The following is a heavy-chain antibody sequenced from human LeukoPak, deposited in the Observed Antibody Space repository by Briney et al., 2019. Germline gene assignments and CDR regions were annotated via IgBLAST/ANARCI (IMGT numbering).Heavy chain of an antibody. CDR3: AKEVFTYCYFDY. CDR1: GFTFSSYG. J-gene: IGHJ4*02. CDR2: ISNDGSTK. V-gene: IGHV3-30*18. Sequence: GGSLRLSCAASGFTFSSYGMHWVRQAPGKGLEWVAVISNDGSTKYYADSVKGRFSISRDNSKNTLYLQTNSLRAEDTAVYYCAKEVFTYCYFDYWGQGTLVTVSS. D-gene: IGHD1-26*01.